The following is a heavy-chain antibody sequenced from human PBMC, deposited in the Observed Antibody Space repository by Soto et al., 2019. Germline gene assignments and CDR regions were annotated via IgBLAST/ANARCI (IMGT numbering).Heavy chain of an antibody. J-gene: IGHJ4*02. CDR1: VSFGTYY. CDR2: IFSSEHF. CDR3: ARGTPHNVYSTLT. D-gene: IGHD6-13*01. Sequence: HSETLSLTCVGVSFGTYYWSWIRQPPGKGLEWLGYIFSSEHFKYNPSLKSRLTISVDPSKNHVSLRLTSVTAADTAVYYCARGTPHNVYSTLTWGQGTLVTVSS. V-gene: IGHV4-59*01.